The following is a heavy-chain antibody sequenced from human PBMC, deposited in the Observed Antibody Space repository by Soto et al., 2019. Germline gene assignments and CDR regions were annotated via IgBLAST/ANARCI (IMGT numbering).Heavy chain of an antibody. J-gene: IGHJ4*02. CDR3: ARDACGGDCYPDY. Sequence: SVKVSCKASGYTFSSYAISWVRQATGQGLEWMGGIIPIFGTANYAQKFQGRVTITADESTSTAYMELSSLRSEDTAVYYCARDACGGDCYPDYWGQGTLVTVSS. CDR1: GYTFSSYA. D-gene: IGHD2-21*02. CDR2: IIPIFGTA. V-gene: IGHV1-69*13.